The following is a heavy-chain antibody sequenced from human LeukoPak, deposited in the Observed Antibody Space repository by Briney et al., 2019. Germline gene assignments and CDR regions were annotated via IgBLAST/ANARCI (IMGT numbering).Heavy chain of an antibody. CDR3: ARDLDAFDI. J-gene: IGHJ3*02. CDR1: GGSISSYY. Sequence: SETLSLTCTVSGGSISSYYWSWIRQPPGKGLEWIGYIYYSGSTNYNPSLKSRVAISVDTSKNQFSLKLSSVTAADTAVYYCARDLDAFDIWGQGTMVTVSS. V-gene: IGHV4-59*01. CDR2: IYYSGST.